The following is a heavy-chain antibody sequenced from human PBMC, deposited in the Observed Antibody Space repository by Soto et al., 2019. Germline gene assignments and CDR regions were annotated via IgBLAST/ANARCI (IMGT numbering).Heavy chain of an antibody. D-gene: IGHD1-1*01. Sequence: QVQMQESGPGLVKPSQTLSLTCTVSGVSISSGGYSWSWIRQHPGKGLEWIGYIYYSGSTYYNPSLKSRVTISVDTSKNQCSLKLSSVTAADTAVYYCARVSNISGNEGYYFDYWGQGTLVTVSS. V-gene: IGHV4-31*03. CDR3: ARVSNISGNEGYYFDY. CDR1: GVSISSGGYS. J-gene: IGHJ4*02. CDR2: IYYSGST.